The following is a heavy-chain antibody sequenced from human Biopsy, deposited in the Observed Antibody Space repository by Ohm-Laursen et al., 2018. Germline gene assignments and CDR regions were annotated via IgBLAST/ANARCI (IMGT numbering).Heavy chain of an antibody. CDR3: AKGNGAYTNYGWYFDL. J-gene: IGHJ2*01. Sequence: SLRLSCAPSGFTFSSYAMTWVRQAPGKGLEWVSAFSGSGGSTYYADSVKGRFTISRDNSKNTLFLQMNSLRAEDTAVYYFAKGNGAYTNYGWYFDLWGRGTLVTVSS. V-gene: IGHV3-23*01. CDR1: GFTFSSYA. D-gene: IGHD4-11*01. CDR2: FSGSGGST.